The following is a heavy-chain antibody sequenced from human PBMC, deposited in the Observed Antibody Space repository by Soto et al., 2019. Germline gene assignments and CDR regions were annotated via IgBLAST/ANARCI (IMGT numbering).Heavy chain of an antibody. V-gene: IGHV4-34*01. CDR3: ARGLPLYYYYYYGMDV. D-gene: IGHD3-16*01. CDR1: GGSFSGYY. Sequence: SETLSLTCAVYGGSFSGYYWSWIRQPPGKGLEWIGEINHSGSTNYNPSLKSRVTISVDTSKNQFSLKLSSVTAADTAVYYCARGLPLYYYYYYGMDVWGQGTTVTVSS. CDR2: INHSGST. J-gene: IGHJ6*02.